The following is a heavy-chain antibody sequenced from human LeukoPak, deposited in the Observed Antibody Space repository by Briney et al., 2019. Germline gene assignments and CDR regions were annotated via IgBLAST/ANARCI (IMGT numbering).Heavy chain of an antibody. CDR2: ISSDGGST. V-gene: IGHV3-64*01. CDR3: VNYGMDV. Sequence: GGSLRLSCAASGFTFSMYAMHWVRQAPGKGLEYVSAISSDGGSTYYANSVKGRFTISRDNSKNTLYLQMGSLSAEDMAVYYCVNYGMDVWGQGTTVTVSS. CDR1: GFTFSMYA. J-gene: IGHJ6*02.